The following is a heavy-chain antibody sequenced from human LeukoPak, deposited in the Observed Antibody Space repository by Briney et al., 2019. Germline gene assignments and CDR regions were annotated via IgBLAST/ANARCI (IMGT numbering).Heavy chain of an antibody. D-gene: IGHD6-19*01. J-gene: IGHJ6*02. CDR2: ISYDGSNK. V-gene: IGHV3-30-3*01. CDR1: GFTFSSYA. Sequence: AGGSLRLSCAASGFTFSSYAMHWVRQAPGKGLEWVAVISYDGSNKYYADSVKGRFTISRDNSKNTLYLQMNSLRAEDTAVHYCARDHPESSGWSSLPYYYGMDVWGQGTTVTVSS. CDR3: ARDHPESSGWSSLPYYYGMDV.